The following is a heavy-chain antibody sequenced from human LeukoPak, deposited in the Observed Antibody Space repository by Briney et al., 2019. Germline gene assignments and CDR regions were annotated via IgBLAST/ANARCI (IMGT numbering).Heavy chain of an antibody. CDR1: GFTFSSYA. Sequence: GGSLRLSCAASGFTFSSYAMSWVRQAPGKGLEWVSAISGSGGSTYYADSVKGRFTISRDNSKNTLYLQMNSLRAEDTAVYYCAKDREPMVRGVYGMDVWGQGTTVTVSS. J-gene: IGHJ6*02. CDR3: AKDREPMVRGVYGMDV. D-gene: IGHD3-10*01. V-gene: IGHV3-23*01. CDR2: ISGSGGST.